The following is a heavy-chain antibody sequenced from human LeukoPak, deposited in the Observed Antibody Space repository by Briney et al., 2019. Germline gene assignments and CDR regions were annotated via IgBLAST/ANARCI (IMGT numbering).Heavy chain of an antibody. V-gene: IGHV4-34*01. J-gene: IGHJ6*03. Sequence: SETLSLTCAVYGGSFSGYYWSWIRQPPGKGLEWIGEINHSGSTNYNPSLKSRVTISVDTSKNQFSLKLSSVTAADTAVYYCAVLYNWNAALGYYMDVWGKGTTVTVSS. D-gene: IGHD1-1*01. CDR2: INHSGST. CDR1: GGSFSGYY. CDR3: AVLYNWNAALGYYMDV.